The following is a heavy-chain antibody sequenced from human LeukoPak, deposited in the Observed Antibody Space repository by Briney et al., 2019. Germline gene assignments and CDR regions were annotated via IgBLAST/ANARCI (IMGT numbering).Heavy chain of an antibody. D-gene: IGHD2-2*01. V-gene: IGHV3-49*03. CDR2: IRSKAYGGTT. CDR1: GFTFGDYA. Sequence: GGSLRLSCTASGFTFGDYAMSWFRQAPGKGLEWVGFIRSKAYGGTTEYAASVKGRFTISRDDSKSIAYLQMNSLETEDTAVYYCTKYQLPDDAFDIWGQGTMVTVSS. J-gene: IGHJ3*02. CDR3: TKYQLPDDAFDI.